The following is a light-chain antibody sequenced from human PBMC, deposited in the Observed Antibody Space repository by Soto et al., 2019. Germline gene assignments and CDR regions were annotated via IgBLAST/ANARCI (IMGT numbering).Light chain of an antibody. V-gene: IGKV3-20*01. CDR1: QSVSSY. Sequence: EIVLTQSPATLSLSPGERATLSCRASQSVSSYLAWYQQKPGQAPRLLIYDASNGATGIPARFSGSGSGTDFTLTISRLEPEDFAVYYCQQYGSSPFTFGPGTKVDIK. CDR3: QQYGSSPFT. CDR2: DAS. J-gene: IGKJ3*01.